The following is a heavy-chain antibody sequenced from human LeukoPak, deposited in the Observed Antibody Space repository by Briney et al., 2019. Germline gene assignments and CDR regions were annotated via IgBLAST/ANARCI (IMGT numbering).Heavy chain of an antibody. CDR3: ARGEKQWLVRAPHFDY. D-gene: IGHD6-19*01. CDR2: IKQDGSEK. V-gene: IGHV3-7*01. J-gene: IGHJ4*02. Sequence: PGGSLRLSCAASGFTLSSYWMSWVRQAPGKGLEWVANIKQDGSEKYYVDSVKGRFTISRDNAKNSLYLQMNSLRAEDTAVYYCARGEKQWLVRAPHFDYWGQGTLVTVSS. CDR1: GFTLSSYW.